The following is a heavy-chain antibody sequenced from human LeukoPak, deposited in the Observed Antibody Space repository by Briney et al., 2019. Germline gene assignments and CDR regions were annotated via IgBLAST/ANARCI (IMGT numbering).Heavy chain of an antibody. J-gene: IGHJ4*02. CDR2: IYYSGGT. Sequence: SETLSLTCTVSGGAISRSTYYWGWIRQPPGKGLEWIGSIYYSGGTYYNPSLKSRVTISVDTSKNQFSLKLSSVTAADTAVYYCASIAAAGNEWGQGTLVTVSS. V-gene: IGHV4-39*01. D-gene: IGHD6-13*01. CDR3: ASIAAAGNE. CDR1: GGAISRSTYY.